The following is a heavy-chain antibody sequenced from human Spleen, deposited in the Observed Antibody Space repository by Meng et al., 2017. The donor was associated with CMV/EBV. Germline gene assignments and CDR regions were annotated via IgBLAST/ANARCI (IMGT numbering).Heavy chain of an antibody. CDR2: INTDGITT. Sequence: GGSLRLSCAASGFTFSSYWMHWVRQAPGKGLVWVSRINTDGITTTYADSVKGRFTISRDNARNTLYLQMKSLRPEDTAVYYCARNRPPDYWGQGTLVTVSS. D-gene: IGHD2/OR15-2a*01. CDR3: ARNRPPDY. J-gene: IGHJ4*02. V-gene: IGHV3-74*03. CDR1: GFTFSSYW.